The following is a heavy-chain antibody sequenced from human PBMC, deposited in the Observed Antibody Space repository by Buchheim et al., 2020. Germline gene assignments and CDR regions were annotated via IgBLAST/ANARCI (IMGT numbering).Heavy chain of an antibody. D-gene: IGHD5-18*01. CDR2: ISYDGSNK. CDR3: AKGCAFYSYGYDYFDY. V-gene: IGHV3-30*18. J-gene: IGHJ4*02. Sequence: QVQLVESGGGVVQPGRSLRLSCAASGFTFSSYGMHWVRQAPGKGLEWVAVISYDGSNKYYADSVKGRFTISRDNSKNTLYLQMNSLRAEDTAVYYCAKGCAFYSYGYDYFDYWGQGTL. CDR1: GFTFSSYG.